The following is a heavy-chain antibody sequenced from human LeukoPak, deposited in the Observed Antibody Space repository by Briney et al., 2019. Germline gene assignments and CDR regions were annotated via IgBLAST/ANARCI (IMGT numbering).Heavy chain of an antibody. CDR1: GFTLSDSA. V-gene: IGHV3-73*01. CDR2: VDRPAKSYAT. Sequence: PGGSLRLSCEASGFTLSDSAIHWVRQASGKGLEWVGLVDRPAKSYATAYAASVGGRFTISRDDSKNAAYLQMDSLKTEDTALYYCTKDSGTYSWLAPWGQGTLVTVSS. CDR3: TKDSGTYSWLAP. J-gene: IGHJ5*02. D-gene: IGHD1-26*01.